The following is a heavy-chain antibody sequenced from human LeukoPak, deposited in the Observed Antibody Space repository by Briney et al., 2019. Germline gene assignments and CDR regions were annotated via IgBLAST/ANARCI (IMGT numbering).Heavy chain of an antibody. CDR3: ASLYYYDSSGYYYDY. V-gene: IGHV4-4*02. D-gene: IGHD3-22*01. CDR1: GGSISSSNW. J-gene: IGHJ4*02. CDR2: IYHSGST. Sequence: PSGTLSLTCAVSGGSISSSNWWSWVRQPPGKGLEWSGEIYHSGSTNYNPSPKSRVTISVDKSKNQFSLKLSSVTAADTAVYYCASLYYYDSSGYYYDYWGQGTLVTVSS.